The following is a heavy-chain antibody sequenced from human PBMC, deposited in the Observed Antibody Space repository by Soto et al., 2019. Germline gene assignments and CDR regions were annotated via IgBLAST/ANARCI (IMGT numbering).Heavy chain of an antibody. D-gene: IGHD4-17*01. CDR2: IIPIFGTA. CDR3: ARDSGDYGDPYYYYGMDV. Sequence: ASVKVSCKASGGTFSSYAISWVRQAPGQGLEWMGGIIPIFGTANYAQKFQGRVTITADESTSTAYMELSSLRSEDTAVYYCARDSGDYGDPYYYYGMDVWGQGTTVTVSS. V-gene: IGHV1-69*13. CDR1: GGTFSSYA. J-gene: IGHJ6*02.